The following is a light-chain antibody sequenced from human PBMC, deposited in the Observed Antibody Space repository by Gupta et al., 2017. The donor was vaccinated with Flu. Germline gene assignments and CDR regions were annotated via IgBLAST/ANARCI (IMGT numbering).Light chain of an antibody. Sequence: IVLTQYPATLSLSPGERATLSCRASQSVSSYLAWYQQKPGQAPRLLIYDASNRATGIPARFSGSGSGTDFTLTISSLEPEDFAVYYCQQRSNSPFFGQGTRLEIK. CDR3: QQRSNSPF. CDR1: QSVSSY. CDR2: DAS. J-gene: IGKJ5*01. V-gene: IGKV3-11*01.